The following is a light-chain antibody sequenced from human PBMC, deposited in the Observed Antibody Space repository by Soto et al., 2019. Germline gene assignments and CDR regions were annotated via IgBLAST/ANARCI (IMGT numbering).Light chain of an antibody. Sequence: QSALTQPASVSGSPGQSIAISCTGTSSDVGVYNYVSWYQQHPDKAPKLMIYEVSNRPSGVSNRFSGSKSGNTASLTISGLQAEDEADYYCSSYTSTTTLYVFGTGTKVTVL. V-gene: IGLV2-14*01. CDR3: SSYTSTTTLYV. CDR1: SSDVGVYNY. CDR2: EVS. J-gene: IGLJ1*01.